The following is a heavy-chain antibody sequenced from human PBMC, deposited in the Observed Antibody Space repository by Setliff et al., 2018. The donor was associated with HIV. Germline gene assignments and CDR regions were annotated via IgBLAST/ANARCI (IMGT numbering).Heavy chain of an antibody. V-gene: IGHV4-4*07. J-gene: IGHJ4*02. CDR1: GSSISGHF. D-gene: IGHD3-3*01. CDR3: ARRTIFGVVVDY. CDR2: IYTSGST. Sequence: PSETLSLTCTVSGSSISGHFWTWIRQPAGKGLEWIGHIYTSGSTNYNPSLKSRVTISVDTSKNQFSLKLSSVTAADTAVYYCARRTIFGVVVDYWGQGTLVTVSS.